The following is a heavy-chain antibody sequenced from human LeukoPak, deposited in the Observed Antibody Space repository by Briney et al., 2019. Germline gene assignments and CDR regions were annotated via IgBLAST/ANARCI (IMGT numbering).Heavy chain of an antibody. CDR3: ARYGDSSNKVDY. D-gene: IGHD7-27*01. Sequence: GGSLRLSCAVSGFTFSDYYMSWIRQAPGKGLERLSHISTTDDTAYNADSVKGRFSISRDNAKSTLYLQMNSLRVEDTAVYFCARYGDSSNKVDYWGQGTLVTVSS. CDR1: GFTFSDYY. V-gene: IGHV3-11*01. CDR2: ISTTDDTA. J-gene: IGHJ4*02.